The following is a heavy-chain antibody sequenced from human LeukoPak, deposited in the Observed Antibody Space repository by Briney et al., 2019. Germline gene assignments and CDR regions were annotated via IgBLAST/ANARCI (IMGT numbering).Heavy chain of an antibody. V-gene: IGHV4-39*01. CDR2: IYHSGSI. Sequence: SETLSLTCSVSGDSLGSGMYYWGWIRQAPGQGLTWIGSIYHSGSIFYNASFESRVAMSVDPSKNEFSLRLTSVTAADTAVYYCARLCQVTTRAKFEHWGQGILVTVSS. CDR3: ARLCQVTTRAKFEH. D-gene: IGHD4-17*01. CDR1: GDSLGSGMYY. J-gene: IGHJ4*02.